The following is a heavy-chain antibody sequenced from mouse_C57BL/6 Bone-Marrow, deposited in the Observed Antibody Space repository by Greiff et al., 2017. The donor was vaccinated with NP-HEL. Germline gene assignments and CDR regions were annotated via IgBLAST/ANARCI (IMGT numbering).Heavy chain of an antibody. J-gene: IGHJ2*01. CDR3: ARPRLHY. D-gene: IGHD6-1*01. CDR1: GYTFTDYY. CDR2: IYPGSGNT. V-gene: IGHV1-76*01. Sequence: QVQLQQSGAELVRPGASVKLSCKASGYTFTDYYINWVKQRPGQGLEWIARIYPGSGNTYYNEKFKGKATLTADKSSSTAYMELCSLTSEDSAVYFCARPRLHYWGQGTTLTVSS.